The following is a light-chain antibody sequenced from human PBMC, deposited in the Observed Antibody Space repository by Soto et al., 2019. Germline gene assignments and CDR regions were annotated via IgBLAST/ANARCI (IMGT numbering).Light chain of an antibody. J-gene: IGLJ2*01. CDR2: GVS. V-gene: IGLV2-14*01. CDR3: GSYAGSTTNVV. Sequence: QSALTQPASVSGSPGQSITMSCTGSSSDFGDDKYVTWYQQQPGKGPNLLIYGVSKRPSGVSNRFSGSKSGNTASLTISGLQVEDEADYICGSYAGSTTNVVFGGGTKLTVL. CDR1: SSDFGDDKY.